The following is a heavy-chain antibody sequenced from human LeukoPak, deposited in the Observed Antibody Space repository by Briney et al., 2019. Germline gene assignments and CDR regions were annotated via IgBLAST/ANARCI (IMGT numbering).Heavy chain of an antibody. Sequence: ETLSLTXXVSGGSXXSYYWSWIRQPPGKGLEWIGYIYYSGSTNYNRSLKSRVTISVDTSKNQFSLKLSSVTAADTAVYYCARVNYDFWSGYGNWFDPWGQGTLVTVSS. V-gene: IGHV4-59*01. CDR1: GGSXXSYY. CDR2: IYYSGST. D-gene: IGHD3-3*01. CDR3: ARVNYDFWSGYGNWFDP. J-gene: IGHJ5*02.